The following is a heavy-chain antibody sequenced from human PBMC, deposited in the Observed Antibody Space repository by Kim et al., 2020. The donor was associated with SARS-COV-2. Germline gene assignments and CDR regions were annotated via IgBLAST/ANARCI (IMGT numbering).Heavy chain of an antibody. CDR2: ISDNGETK. J-gene: IGHJ4*02. CDR1: GFTFDHSA. V-gene: IGHV3-43*02. Sequence: GGYLRLSCAASGFTFDHSAMHWVRQAPGKGLEWVSLISDNGETKYYADSVKGRFTISIDNSKNSLYLQMNSLRTEDTALYYCVRASGWLPRHWGQGTLVTVSS. CDR3: VRASGWLPRH. D-gene: IGHD6-19*01.